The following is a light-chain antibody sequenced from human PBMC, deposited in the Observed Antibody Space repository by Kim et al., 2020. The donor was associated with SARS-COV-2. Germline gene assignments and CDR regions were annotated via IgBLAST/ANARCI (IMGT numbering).Light chain of an antibody. CDR1: SSNIGAGYD. CDR2: GNS. Sequence: QSVLTQPPSVSGAPGRTVTISCTGSSSNIGAGYDVHWYQQLPGTAPKLLIYGNSNRPSGVPDRFSGSKSGTSASLAITGLQAEDEADYYCQSYDNSLSGYVFGTGTKVTVL. CDR3: QSYDNSLSGYV. J-gene: IGLJ1*01. V-gene: IGLV1-40*01.